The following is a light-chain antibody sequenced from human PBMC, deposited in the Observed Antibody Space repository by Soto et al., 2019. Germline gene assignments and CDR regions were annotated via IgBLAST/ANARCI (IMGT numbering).Light chain of an antibody. Sequence: EIVLTQSPATLSLSPGERATLSCRASQSVSTNLAWYQQKSGQAPRLLIYDASKRATGIPARFSGSGSGTGFTLTISSLEPEDFAVYYCQQRYNWPLTFGGGTKVAI. V-gene: IGKV3-11*01. CDR2: DAS. CDR1: QSVSTN. J-gene: IGKJ4*01. CDR3: QQRYNWPLT.